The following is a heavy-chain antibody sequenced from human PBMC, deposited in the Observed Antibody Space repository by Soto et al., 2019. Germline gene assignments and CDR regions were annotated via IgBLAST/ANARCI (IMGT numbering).Heavy chain of an antibody. Sequence: SLRLSCSASGFTFSSYSMNWVRQAPGKGLEWVSSIGTSSSYIYYADSVKGRFTISRDNAKNSLYLQMNSLRVEDMAVYYCARAPLRYFDWLLPPFDYWGQGTLVTVSS. D-gene: IGHD3-9*01. V-gene: IGHV3-21*01. CDR1: GFTFSSYS. J-gene: IGHJ4*02. CDR3: ARAPLRYFDWLLPPFDY. CDR2: IGTSSSYI.